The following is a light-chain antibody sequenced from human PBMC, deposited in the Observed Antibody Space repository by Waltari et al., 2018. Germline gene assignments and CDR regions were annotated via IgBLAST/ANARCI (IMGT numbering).Light chain of an antibody. J-gene: IGLJ3*02. Sequence: QSALTQEASVSGTVGQKVTLSCSGDSNNIGSYVVGWYQQISHDAPKPVMFGNSLPSGIPDRFSGSKSGTTASLTISGLQPEDEADYYCSTWDYHLGEVFGGGTKLTVL. CDR2: GNS. CDR3: STWDYHLGEV. CDR1: SNNIGSYV. V-gene: IGLV1-44*01.